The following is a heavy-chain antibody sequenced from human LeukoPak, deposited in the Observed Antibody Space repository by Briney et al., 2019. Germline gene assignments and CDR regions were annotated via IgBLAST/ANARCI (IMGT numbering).Heavy chain of an antibody. CDR3: AKDSLAAAAGTVFF. CDR1: GFTFSSYA. CDR2: ISGSGGST. V-gene: IGHV3-23*01. J-gene: IGHJ4*02. Sequence: GGSLRLSCAASGFTFSSYAMSWVRQAPVKGLEWVSAISGSGGSTYYADSVKGRFTISRDNSKNTLYLQMNSLRAEDTAVYYCAKDSLAAAAGTVFFGGQGTLVTVSS. D-gene: IGHD6-13*01.